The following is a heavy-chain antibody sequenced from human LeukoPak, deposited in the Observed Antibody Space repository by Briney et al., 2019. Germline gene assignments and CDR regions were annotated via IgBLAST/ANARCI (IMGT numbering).Heavy chain of an antibody. J-gene: IGHJ1*01. CDR3: AGGGYGDYVSLFQH. CDR2: TYYRSKWYN. Sequence: SQTLSLTFAISGDSVSSNSAAWNWIRQSPSRGLEWLGRTYYRSKWYNDYAVFVKSRIIINTDTSKNQFSLQLDSVTPEDTAVYYCAGGGYGDYVSLFQHWGQGTLVTVSS. D-gene: IGHD4-17*01. V-gene: IGHV6-1*01. CDR1: GDSVSSNSAA.